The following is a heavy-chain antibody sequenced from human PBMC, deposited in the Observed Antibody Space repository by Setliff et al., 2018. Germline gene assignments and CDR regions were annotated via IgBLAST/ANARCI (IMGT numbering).Heavy chain of an antibody. CDR1: GFTFSSLW. J-gene: IGHJ5*02. Sequence: PGGSLRLSCSASGFTFSSLWMAWGRQAPGKGLEWVANINQGGSDQFYVESVKGRFTIARDNAKNSLYLQMNSLRVEDTAVFYCVPGRGSWGQGALVTVSS. D-gene: IGHD6-25*01. V-gene: IGHV3-7*01. CDR2: INQGGSDQ. CDR3: VPGRGS.